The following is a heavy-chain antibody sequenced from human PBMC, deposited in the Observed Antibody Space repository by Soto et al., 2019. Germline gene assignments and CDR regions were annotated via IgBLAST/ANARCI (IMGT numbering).Heavy chain of an antibody. D-gene: IGHD3-10*01. CDR3: ARGPDVVYGSGSRESDY. V-gene: IGHV1-18*01. J-gene: IGHJ4*02. CDR2: ISAYNGNT. CDR1: GYTFTSYG. Sequence: QVQLVQSGAEVKKPGASVKVSCKASGYTFTSYGISWVRQAPGQGLEWMGWISAYNGNTNYAQKLQGRVTMTTDTSTSPAYMELRGLSSDDTAVYYCARGPDVVYGSGSRESDYLGQGTLVTVSS.